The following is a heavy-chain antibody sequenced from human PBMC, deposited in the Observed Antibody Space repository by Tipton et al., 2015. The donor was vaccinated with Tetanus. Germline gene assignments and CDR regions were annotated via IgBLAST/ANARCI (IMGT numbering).Heavy chain of an antibody. V-gene: IGHV3-33*01. D-gene: IGHD2-15*01. Sequence: CAASGFIFSSYGIHWVRQAPGKGLEWVAVSWYDGTDKYYADSVKGRFTISRDNSKNTLYLQMNSLRAEDTAVYYCAREADCSGGSCFSGVFPNWGQGTQVTVSS. J-gene: IGHJ4*02. CDR2: SWYDGTDK. CDR3: AREADCSGGSCFSGVFPN. CDR1: GFIFSSYG.